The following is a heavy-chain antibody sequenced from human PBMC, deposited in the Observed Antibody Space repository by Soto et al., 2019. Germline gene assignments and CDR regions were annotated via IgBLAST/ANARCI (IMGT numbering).Heavy chain of an antibody. D-gene: IGHD6-13*01. CDR2: IWYDGSYK. J-gene: IGHJ4*02. Sequence: QVQLVESGGGVVQPGRSLRLSCAASGFTFSSYGMHWVRQAPGKGLEWVALIWYDGSYKYYADSVKGRFTISRDNSKNTLYLQMDSLRADDTAMYYCARGQPLSQYYFDFWGQGTLVTVSS. V-gene: IGHV3-33*01. CDR1: GFTFSSYG. CDR3: ARGQPLSQYYFDF.